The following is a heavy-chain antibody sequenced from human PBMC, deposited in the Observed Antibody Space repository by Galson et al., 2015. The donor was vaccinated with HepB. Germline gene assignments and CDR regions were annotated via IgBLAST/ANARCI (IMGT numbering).Heavy chain of an antibody. CDR2: IKQDGSEK. D-gene: IGHD1-26*01. CDR3: ARKLNYRYSGSYSPLDY. Sequence: SLRLSCAASGFTFSSYWMSWVRQAPGKGLEWVANIKQDGSEKYYVDSVKGRFTISRDNAKNSLYLQMNSLRAEDTAVYYCARKLNYRYSGSYSPLDYWGQGTLVTVSS. J-gene: IGHJ4*02. V-gene: IGHV3-7*03. CDR1: GFTFSSYW.